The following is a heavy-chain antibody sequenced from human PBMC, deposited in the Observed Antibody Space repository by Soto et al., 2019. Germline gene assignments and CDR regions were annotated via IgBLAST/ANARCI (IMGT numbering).Heavy chain of an antibody. CDR3: ARARGENYDNLTGDHHYHYYNMDV. Sequence: QVDMVQSGAEVKKPGSSVKVSCKASGGTFSSYAISWVRQAPGQGLEWMGGIIPIFRTANYAQKFQGRITITADESTKTAYMELSSLRSEDTAMYYCARARGENYDNLTGDHHYHYYNMDVWGQGTTVTVSS. D-gene: IGHD3-9*01. J-gene: IGHJ6*02. V-gene: IGHV1-69*01. CDR2: IIPIFRTA. CDR1: GGTFSSYA.